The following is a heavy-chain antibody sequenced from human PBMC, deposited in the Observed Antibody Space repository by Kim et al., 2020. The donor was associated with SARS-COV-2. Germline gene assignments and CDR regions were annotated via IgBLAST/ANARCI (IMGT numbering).Heavy chain of an antibody. D-gene: IGHD5-12*01. CDR3: ASEYSFEDNGMDV. CDR1: GFKFNDYN. Sequence: GGSLRLSCAASGFKFNDYNMHWVRQTPGKGLEWVSLITWDGGSTYYANSVKGRFTISRDNSKNSLSLQMNSLRLEDSALYYCASEYSFEDNGMDVWGQGTTVTVSS. J-gene: IGHJ6*02. CDR2: ITWDGGST. V-gene: IGHV3-43*01.